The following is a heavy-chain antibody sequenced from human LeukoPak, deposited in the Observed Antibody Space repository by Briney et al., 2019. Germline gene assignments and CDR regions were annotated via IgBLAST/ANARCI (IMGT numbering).Heavy chain of an antibody. V-gene: IGHV1-46*01. CDR3: ARWGGYTATAFHFDY. D-gene: IGHD5-18*01. CDR2: INPSGGST. Sequence: ASVKVSCKASGYTFTSYYMHWVRQAPGQGLEWMGIINPSGGSTSYAQKFQGRVTMTRDTSTSTVYMELSSLRSEDTAVYYCARWGGYTATAFHFDYWGQGTLVTVSS. J-gene: IGHJ4*02. CDR1: GYTFTSYY.